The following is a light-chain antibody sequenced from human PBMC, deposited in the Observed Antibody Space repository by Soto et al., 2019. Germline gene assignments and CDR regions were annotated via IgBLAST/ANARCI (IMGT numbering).Light chain of an antibody. V-gene: IGKV3-15*01. CDR3: QQYNNWPLT. Sequence: EIVMTQSPATLSVSPGERATLSCRASQSVNSNLAWYQQKPGQAPRLLIHGASTRATGIPVRFSGSGSGTEFTLTISSLQSEDFAVYYCQQYNNWPLTFGQGTRLEIK. CDR2: GAS. J-gene: IGKJ5*01. CDR1: QSVNSN.